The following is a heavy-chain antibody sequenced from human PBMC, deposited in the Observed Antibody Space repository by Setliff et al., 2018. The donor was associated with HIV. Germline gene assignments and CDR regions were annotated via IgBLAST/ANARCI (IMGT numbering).Heavy chain of an antibody. CDR1: GGSISSYY. Sequence: SSETLSLTCTVSGGSISSYYWSWIRQPPGKGLEWIGYIYTSGSVNYNPSLTSRGTISVDTSKNQFSLKVNSVTAADPAVYYCARSPRIGVAGDFEYWGQGTLVTVSS. J-gene: IGHJ4*02. CDR3: ARSPRIGVAGDFEY. CDR2: IYTSGSV. D-gene: IGHD6-19*01. V-gene: IGHV4-4*09.